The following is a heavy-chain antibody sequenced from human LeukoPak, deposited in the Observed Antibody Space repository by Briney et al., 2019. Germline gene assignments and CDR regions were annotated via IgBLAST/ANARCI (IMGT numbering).Heavy chain of an antibody. CDR1: GVTFSSYS. Sequence: GGSLRLSCAASGVTFSSYSMNWVRQAPGKGLEWVSSMSSSSSYIYYADSVKGRFTISRDNAKNSLYLQMNSLRAEDTAVYYCAAMRYCSSTSYYSLEFDPWGQGTLVTVSS. CDR2: MSSSSSYI. CDR3: AAMRYCSSTSYYSLEFDP. V-gene: IGHV3-21*01. D-gene: IGHD2-2*01. J-gene: IGHJ5*02.